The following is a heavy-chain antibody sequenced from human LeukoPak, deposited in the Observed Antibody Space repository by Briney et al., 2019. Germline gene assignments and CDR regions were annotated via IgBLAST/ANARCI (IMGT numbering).Heavy chain of an antibody. CDR1: GYTFTGYY. V-gene: IGHV1-2*02. CDR3: AREDSSVSDFDY. CDR2: INPNSGGT. Sequence: ASVKVSCKASGYTFTGYYMHWVRQAPGQGLEWRGWINPNSGGTNYAQKFQGRVTMTRDTSISTAYMELSRLRSDDTAVYYCAREDSSVSDFDYWGQGTLVTVSS. J-gene: IGHJ4*02. D-gene: IGHD1-14*01.